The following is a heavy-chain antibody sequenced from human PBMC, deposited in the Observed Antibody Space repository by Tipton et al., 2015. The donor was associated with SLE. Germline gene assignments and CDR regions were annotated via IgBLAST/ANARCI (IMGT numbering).Heavy chain of an antibody. CDR1: GFTFSSYA. CDR2: ISSNGGST. CDR3: ARRESGSYQSAFDV. V-gene: IGHV3-64*02. Sequence: SLRLSCAASGFTFSSYAMHWVRQAPGKGLEYVSAISSNGGSTYYADSVKGRVTISRDNSKNTLYLQMGSLRAEDTAVYYCARRESGSYQSAFDVWGQGTMVTVSS. J-gene: IGHJ3*01. D-gene: IGHD1-26*01.